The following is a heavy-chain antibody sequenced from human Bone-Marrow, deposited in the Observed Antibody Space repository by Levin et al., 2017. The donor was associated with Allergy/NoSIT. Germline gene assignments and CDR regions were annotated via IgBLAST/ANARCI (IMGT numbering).Heavy chain of an antibody. CDR2: IYYTGNT. Sequence: GSLRLSCTVSGDSIRSYYWSWIRQPPGKGLEWIGFIYYTGNTKSNPSLNSRVTMSVDTSKNQFSLTLSSVTAADTAMYYCATESRGQGIHNWFDPWGQGTLITVSS. V-gene: IGHV4-59*01. D-gene: IGHD6-25*01. CDR3: ATESRGQGIHNWFDP. J-gene: IGHJ5*02. CDR1: GDSIRSYY.